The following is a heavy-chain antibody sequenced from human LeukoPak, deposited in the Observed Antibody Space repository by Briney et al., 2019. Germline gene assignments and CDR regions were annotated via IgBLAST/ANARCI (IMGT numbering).Heavy chain of an antibody. Sequence: GGSLRLSCAASGFTVSSNYMSWVRQAPGKGLEWVSTISGSGGSTYYADSVKGRFTFSRDDAKNTLYLQMNSLRADDTAIYYCVRDFSGAVDSWGQGTLVTVSS. D-gene: IGHD1-26*01. V-gene: IGHV3-23*01. J-gene: IGHJ4*02. CDR2: ISGSGGST. CDR1: GFTVSSNY. CDR3: VRDFSGAVDS.